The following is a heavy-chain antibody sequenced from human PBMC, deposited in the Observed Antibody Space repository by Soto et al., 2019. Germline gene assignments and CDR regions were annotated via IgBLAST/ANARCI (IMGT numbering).Heavy chain of an antibody. Sequence: ASVKVSCKASGYTFTGYYMHWVRQAPGQGLEWMGWINPNSGGTNYAQKFQGWVTMTRDTSISTAYMELSRLRSDDTAVYYCARGGSAESRYAFEIWGQGTMVTVSS. CDR1: GYTFTGYY. CDR3: ARGGSAESRYAFEI. D-gene: IGHD5-12*01. V-gene: IGHV1-2*04. CDR2: INPNSGGT. J-gene: IGHJ3*02.